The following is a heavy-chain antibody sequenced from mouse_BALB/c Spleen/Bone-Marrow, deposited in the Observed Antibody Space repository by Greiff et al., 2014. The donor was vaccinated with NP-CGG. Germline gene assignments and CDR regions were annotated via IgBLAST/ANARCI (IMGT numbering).Heavy chain of an antibody. CDR3: ARGNYGNYVDYFDY. CDR2: INSNGGST. V-gene: IGHV5-6-3*01. Sequence: EVQRVESGGGLVQPGGSLKLSCAASGFTFSSYGMSWVRQTPDKRLELVASINSNGGSTYYPDSVKGRFTISRDNAKNTLSLHMSSLKSEDTAMYYCARGNYGNYVDYFDYWGQGTTLTVSS. D-gene: IGHD2-1*01. J-gene: IGHJ2*01. CDR1: GFTFSSYG.